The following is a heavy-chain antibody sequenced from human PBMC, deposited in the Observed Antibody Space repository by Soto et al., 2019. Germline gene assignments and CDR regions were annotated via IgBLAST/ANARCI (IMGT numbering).Heavy chain of an antibody. CDR3: AREDYYFWSGWLWFEP. J-gene: IGHJ5*02. Sequence: QVQLVESGGGVVQPGRSLRLSCAASGFTFSSYAMHWVRQAPGKGLEWVAVISYDGSNKYYADSVKGRFTISRDNSKNTLYLQMNRLRAEDTTVYYCAREDYYFWSGWLWFEPWGQGTLVTVST. CDR1: GFTFSSYA. D-gene: IGHD3-3*01. V-gene: IGHV3-30-3*01. CDR2: ISYDGSNK.